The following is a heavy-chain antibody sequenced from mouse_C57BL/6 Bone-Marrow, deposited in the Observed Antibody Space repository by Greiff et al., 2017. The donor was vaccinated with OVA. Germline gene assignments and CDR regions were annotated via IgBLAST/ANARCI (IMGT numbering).Heavy chain of an antibody. D-gene: IGHD2-1*01. J-gene: IGHJ4*01. CDR3: ARPYGNYYYYAMDY. CDR2: ISSGSSTI. CDR1: GFTFSDYG. Sequence: EVQVVESGGGLVKPGGSLKLSCAASGFTFSDYGMHWVRQAPEKGLEWVAYISSGSSTIYYADTVKGRFTISRDNAKNTLFLQMTSLRSEDTAMYYCARPYGNYYYYAMDYWGQGTSVTVSS. V-gene: IGHV5-17*01.